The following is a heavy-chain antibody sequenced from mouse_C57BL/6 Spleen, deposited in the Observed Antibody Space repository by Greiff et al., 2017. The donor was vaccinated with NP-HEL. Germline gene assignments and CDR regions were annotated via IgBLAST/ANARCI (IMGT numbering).Heavy chain of an antibody. D-gene: IGHD1-1*01. CDR3: ARWPITTVVAEDFDY. CDR1: GFNIKNTY. V-gene: IGHV14-3*01. CDR2: IDPANGNT. Sequence: EVKLMESVAELVRPGASVKLSCTASGFNIKNTYMHWVKQRPEQGLEWIGRIDPANGNTKYAPKFQGKATITTDTSSNTAYLQLSSLTSEDTAIYYCARWPITTVVAEDFDYWGQGTTLTVSS. J-gene: IGHJ2*01.